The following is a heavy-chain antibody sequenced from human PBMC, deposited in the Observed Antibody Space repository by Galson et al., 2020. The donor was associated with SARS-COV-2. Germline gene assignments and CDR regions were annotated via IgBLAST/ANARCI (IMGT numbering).Heavy chain of an antibody. V-gene: IGHV3-48*03. CDR3: VRRIRRQFDY. Sequence: RGSLRLSCAASGFVFTNYEMNWVRQTPEKGLEWISTISPSGDHYWCPDSMKGRFIIPRDNAKNSVFLQMSGLGVEDTAIYYCVRRIRRQFDYWGQGTVVTVSS. CDR2: ISPSGDHY. CDR1: GFVFTNYE. J-gene: IGHJ4*02.